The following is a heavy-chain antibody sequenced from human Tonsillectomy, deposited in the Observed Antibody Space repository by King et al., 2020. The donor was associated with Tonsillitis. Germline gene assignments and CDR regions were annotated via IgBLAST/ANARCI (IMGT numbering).Heavy chain of an antibody. CDR2: ISYDGSYK. CDR1: GFTFTMYG. D-gene: IGHD2-21*02. J-gene: IGHJ4*02. V-gene: IGHV3-30*03. Sequence: VQLVESGGGVVQPGRSQRLSCSASGFTFTMYGMHWVRQAPGKGLEWVAFISYDGSYKYYADSVKGRFSMSRDNSKNTLFLQMNSLRPEDTVVYYCATACDGGDCYSNYWGQGTLVTVSS. CDR3: ATACDGGDCYSNY.